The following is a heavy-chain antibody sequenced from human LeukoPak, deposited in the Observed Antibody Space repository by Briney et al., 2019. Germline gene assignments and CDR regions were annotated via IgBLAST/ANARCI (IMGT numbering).Heavy chain of an antibody. CDR1: GFTFSSYG. Sequence: PGRSLRLSCAASGFTFSSYGMHWVRQAPGKGLEWVAVISYDGSNKYYADSVKGRFTISRDNSKNTLYLQMNSLRAEDTAVYYCAKELIKQLPGDYWGQGTLVTVSS. J-gene: IGHJ4*02. D-gene: IGHD6-13*01. V-gene: IGHV3-30*18. CDR2: ISYDGSNK. CDR3: AKELIKQLPGDY.